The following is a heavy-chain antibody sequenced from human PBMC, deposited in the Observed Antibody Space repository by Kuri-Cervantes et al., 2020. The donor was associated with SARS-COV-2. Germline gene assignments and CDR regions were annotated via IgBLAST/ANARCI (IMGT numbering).Heavy chain of an antibody. Sequence: GGSLRLSCAASGFTFSGHWIHWVRQAPGKGLVWVSRINPDGSYTNNADSVKGRLTLSRDNAKNMLFLQMNSLRAEDTAVYYCAKVIYSGGGAFDIWGQGTVVTVSS. CDR1: GFTFSGHW. J-gene: IGHJ3*02. V-gene: IGHV3-74*01. CDR3: AKVIYSGGGAFDI. D-gene: IGHD3-16*01. CDR2: INPDGSYT.